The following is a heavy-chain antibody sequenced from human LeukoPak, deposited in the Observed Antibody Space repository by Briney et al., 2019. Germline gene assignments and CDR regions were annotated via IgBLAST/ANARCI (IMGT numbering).Heavy chain of an antibody. D-gene: IGHD3-10*01. CDR3: ARGKGVNGSGIKHFDY. Sequence: SETLSLTCAVYGGSFSGYYWSWIRQPPGKGLEWIGEINHSGSTNYNPSLKSRVTISVDTSKNQFSLKLSSVTAADTAVYYCARGKGVNGSGIKHFDYWGQGTLVTVSS. CDR1: GGSFSGYY. J-gene: IGHJ4*02. CDR2: INHSGST. V-gene: IGHV4-34*01.